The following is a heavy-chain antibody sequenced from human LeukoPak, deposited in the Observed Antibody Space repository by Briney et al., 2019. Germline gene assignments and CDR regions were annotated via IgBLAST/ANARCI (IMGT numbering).Heavy chain of an antibody. CDR1: GYTFTSYD. J-gene: IGHJ3*02. Sequence: ASVKVSCKASGYTFTSYDMNWVRQAPGQGLEWMGWINTNTGNPTYAQGFTGRFVFSLDTSVSTAYLQISSLKAEDTAVYYCARDDYYDSSGYYRPNDAFDIWGQGTMVTVSS. CDR2: INTNTGNP. V-gene: IGHV7-4-1*02. D-gene: IGHD3-22*01. CDR3: ARDDYYDSSGYYRPNDAFDI.